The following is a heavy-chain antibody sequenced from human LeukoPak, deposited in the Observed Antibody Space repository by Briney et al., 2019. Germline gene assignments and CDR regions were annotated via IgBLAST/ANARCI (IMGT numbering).Heavy chain of an antibody. J-gene: IGHJ5*02. CDR2: IYYSGST. Sequence: PSETLSLTCTVSGGSISSYYWSWIRQPPGKGLEWIVYIYYSGSTNYNPSLKSRVTISVDTSKNQFSLKLSSVTAADTAVYYCARANSSSLLMFWFDPWGQGTLVTVSS. D-gene: IGHD6-13*01. CDR1: GGSISSYY. V-gene: IGHV4-59*01. CDR3: ARANSSSLLMFWFDP.